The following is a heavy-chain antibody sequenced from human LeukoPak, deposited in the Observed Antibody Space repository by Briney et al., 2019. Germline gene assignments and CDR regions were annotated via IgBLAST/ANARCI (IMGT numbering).Heavy chain of an antibody. CDR2: ISGGGSTR. CDR3: AKLGVSTVTRWGP. D-gene: IGHD4-11*01. Sequence: GGSLRLSCAASGFTFSSYSMNWVRQAPGKGLEWVSVISGGGSTRKYADSVKGRFSISRDNAKNTLYLQMNSLRAEDTAVYYCAKLGVSTVTRWGPWGQGTLVTVSS. V-gene: IGHV3-23*01. CDR1: GFTFSSYS. J-gene: IGHJ5*02.